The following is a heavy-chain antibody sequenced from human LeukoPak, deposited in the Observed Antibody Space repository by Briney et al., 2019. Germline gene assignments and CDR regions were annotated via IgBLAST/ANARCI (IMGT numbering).Heavy chain of an antibody. CDR1: GFTFSRYW. V-gene: IGHV3-7*01. Sequence: PGGSLRLSCAASGFTFSRYWMSWVRQAPGKGLEWVVNIKQDGSEKYYADSGKGRFTISRDNAKNSLYLQMNSLRADDTAVYYCARGKPSYYYDSSAYFYNGAFDIWGQGTMVTVSS. CDR2: IKQDGSEK. D-gene: IGHD3-22*01. J-gene: IGHJ3*02. CDR3: ARGKPSYYYDSSAYFYNGAFDI.